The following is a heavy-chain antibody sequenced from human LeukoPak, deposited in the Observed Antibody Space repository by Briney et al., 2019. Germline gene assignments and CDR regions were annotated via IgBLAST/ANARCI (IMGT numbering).Heavy chain of an antibody. CDR3: ARDPRYYDFWGGYYNEDYYYYYMDV. CDR2: ISPYNVGT. CDR1: GYTPSGYY. D-gene: IGHD3-3*01. Sequence: ASVKVSCKASGYTPSGYYIHWVRQAPGQGLEWMGWISPYNVGTNSAQTFQGRITVTRDTSITTAYMELSRLRSDDTAVYYCARDPRYYDFWGGYYNEDYYYYYMDVWGKGTTVTVSS. V-gene: IGHV1-2*02. J-gene: IGHJ6*03.